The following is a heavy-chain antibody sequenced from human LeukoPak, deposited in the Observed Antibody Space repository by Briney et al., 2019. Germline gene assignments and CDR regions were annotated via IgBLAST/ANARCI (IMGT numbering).Heavy chain of an antibody. CDR1: GFTFSTYS. V-gene: IGHV3-21*01. J-gene: IGHJ1*01. CDR2: ISSSSNYI. D-gene: IGHD4-17*01. Sequence: GGSLRLSCAASGFTFSTYSMNWVRQAPGKGLESVSSISSSSNYIYYADSMKGRFSISRDDAKNSLFLQMNGLRAEDTAVYYCARDMTTATTCYLQHWGQGTLVTVSS. CDR3: ARDMTTATTCYLQH.